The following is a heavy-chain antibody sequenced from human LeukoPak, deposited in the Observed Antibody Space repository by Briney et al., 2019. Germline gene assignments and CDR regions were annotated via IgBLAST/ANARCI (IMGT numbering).Heavy chain of an antibody. J-gene: IGHJ4*02. CDR2: IYYSGST. V-gene: IGHV4-59*01. Sequence: PSDTLSLTCTVSGGSISSYYWSWIRQPPGKGLEWIGYIYYSGSTNYNPSLKSRVTISVDTSKNQFSLKLSSVTAADTAVYYCARDYYGSGNFDYWGQGTLVTVSS. D-gene: IGHD3-10*01. CDR1: GGSISSYY. CDR3: ARDYYGSGNFDY.